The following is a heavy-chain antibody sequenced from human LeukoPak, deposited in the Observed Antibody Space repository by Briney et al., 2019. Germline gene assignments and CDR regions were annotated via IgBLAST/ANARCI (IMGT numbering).Heavy chain of an antibody. Sequence: GASVKVSCKVSGYTLTELSMHWVRQAPGKGLEWMGGFDPEDGETTYAQKFQGRVTMTEDTSTDTAYMELSSLRSEDTAVYYCATDLSGYCSGGSCLFDYWGQGTLVTVSS. CDR2: FDPEDGET. D-gene: IGHD2-15*01. J-gene: IGHJ4*02. CDR3: ATDLSGYCSGGSCLFDY. CDR1: GYTLTELS. V-gene: IGHV1-24*01.